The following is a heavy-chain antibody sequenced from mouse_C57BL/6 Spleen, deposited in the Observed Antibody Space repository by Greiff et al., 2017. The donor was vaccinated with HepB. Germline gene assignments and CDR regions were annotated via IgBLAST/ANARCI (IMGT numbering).Heavy chain of an antibody. J-gene: IGHJ3*01. V-gene: IGHV5-4*03. CDR1: GFTFSSYA. CDR3: ARGASFAY. CDR2: ISDGGSYT. Sequence: DVMLVESGGGLVKPGGSLKLSCAASGFTFSSYAMSWVRQTPEKRLEWVATISDGGSYTYYPDNVKGRFTISRDNAKNNLYLQMSHLKSEDTAMYYCARGASFAYWGQGTLGTVSA.